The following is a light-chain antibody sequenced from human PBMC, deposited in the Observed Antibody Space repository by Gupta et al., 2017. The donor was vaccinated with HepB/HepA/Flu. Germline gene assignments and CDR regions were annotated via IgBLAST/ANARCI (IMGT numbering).Light chain of an antibody. J-gene: IGLJ2*01. CDR2: QDS. V-gene: IGLV3-1*01. CDR1: KVGDKY. CDR3: QAWDSRTNVV. Sequence: YELTQPPSVSVSPGQTARITCSGDKVGDKYACWYQQKTGQSPVLVICQDSKRPSVIPERFSGCNSGNTATLTISGTQAMDDADYYGQAWDSRTNVVFGGGTKLTVL.